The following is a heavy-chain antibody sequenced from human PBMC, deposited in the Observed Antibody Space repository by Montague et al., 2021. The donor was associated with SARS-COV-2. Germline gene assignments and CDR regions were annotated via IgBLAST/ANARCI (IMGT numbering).Heavy chain of an antibody. J-gene: IGHJ6*03. D-gene: IGHD1-1*01. CDR1: GGSVSSGSYY. CDR3: ASGRAGTYYYYMDV. CDR2: IYTSGST. V-gene: IGHV4-61*02. Sequence: TLSLTCTVSGGSVSSGSYYWSWIRQPAGKGLEWIGRIYTSGSTNYNPSLKSPVTISVDTSQNQFTLKLSSVTAADTAVYYCASGRAGTYYYYMDVWGKGTTVTVSS.